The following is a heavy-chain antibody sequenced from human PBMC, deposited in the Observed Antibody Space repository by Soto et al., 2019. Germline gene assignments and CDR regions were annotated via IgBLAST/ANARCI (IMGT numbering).Heavy chain of an antibody. D-gene: IGHD3-3*01. Sequence: QVQLVQSGAEVKKPGASVKVSCKASGYTFTSYDINWVRQATGQGLEWMGWMNPNSGNTGYAQKFQGRVTLNRNTSISTAYMELSRLRSEDTAVYYFAREFREVPFLVWLTYTPDAFDFWGQGTMVTVSS. CDR2: MNPNSGNT. CDR3: AREFREVPFLVWLTYTPDAFDF. V-gene: IGHV1-8*01. CDR1: GYTFTSYD. J-gene: IGHJ3*01.